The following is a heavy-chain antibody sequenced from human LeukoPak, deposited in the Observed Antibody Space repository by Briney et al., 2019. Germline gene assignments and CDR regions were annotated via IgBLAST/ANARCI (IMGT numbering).Heavy chain of an antibody. CDR3: ARVGYCGGDCYPYGMDV. D-gene: IGHD2-21*02. J-gene: IGHJ6*02. CDR2: IIPIFGTA. Sequence: SVKVSCKASGGTFSSYAISWVRQAPGQGPEWMGGIIPIFGTANYAQKFQGRVTITADESTSTAYMELSSLRSEDTAVYYCARVGYCGGDCYPYGMDVWGQGTTVTVSS. V-gene: IGHV1-69*13. CDR1: GGTFSSYA.